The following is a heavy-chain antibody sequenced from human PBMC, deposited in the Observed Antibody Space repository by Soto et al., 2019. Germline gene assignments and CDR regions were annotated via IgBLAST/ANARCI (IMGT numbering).Heavy chain of an antibody. CDR2: ISDDGSNE. CDR3: AKEGIQLWSAFDY. D-gene: IGHD5-18*01. Sequence: PGGSLRLSCAASGFTFSSYGVHWVRQAPGKGLEWVAVISDDGSNEYYADSVKGRFTISRDNSKNTLYLQMTSLRAEDTAVYYCAKEGIQLWSAFDYWGQGTLVTVSS. J-gene: IGHJ4*02. CDR1: GFTFSSYG. V-gene: IGHV3-30*18.